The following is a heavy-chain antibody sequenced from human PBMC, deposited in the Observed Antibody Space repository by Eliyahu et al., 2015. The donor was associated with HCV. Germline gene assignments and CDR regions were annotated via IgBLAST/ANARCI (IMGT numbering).Heavy chain of an antibody. Sequence: EVQLVESGGGLVQPGGSLRLSCAASGFXFSSYWXXWVRQAPGKGLGWVANIKQDGSEKYYVDSVKGRFTISRDNAKNSLYLQMNSLRAEDTAVYYCARDLNYGANWFDPWGQGTLVTVSS. D-gene: IGHD4-17*01. V-gene: IGHV3-7*01. CDR2: IKQDGSEK. CDR3: ARDLNYGANWFDP. J-gene: IGHJ5*02. CDR1: GFXFSSYW.